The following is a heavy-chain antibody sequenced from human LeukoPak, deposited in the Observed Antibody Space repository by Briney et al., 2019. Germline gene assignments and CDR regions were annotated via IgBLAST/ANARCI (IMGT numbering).Heavy chain of an antibody. J-gene: IGHJ4*02. CDR1: GFTFNRYW. CDR2: IKQDGSEK. Sequence: GGSLRLSCAASGFTFNRYWMSWVRQAPGKGLEWVANIKQDGSEKYYVDTVKGRFTISRDNAKNSLYLQMNSLRAEDTAVYYCARVEASGYDYGAFDYWGQGTLVTVSS. D-gene: IGHD5-12*01. V-gene: IGHV3-7*01. CDR3: ARVEASGYDYGAFDY.